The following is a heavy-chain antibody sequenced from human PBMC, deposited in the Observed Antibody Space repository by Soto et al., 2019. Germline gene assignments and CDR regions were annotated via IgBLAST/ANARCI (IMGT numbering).Heavy chain of an antibody. V-gene: IGHV3-21*01. CDR2: ISSSSSYI. CDR1: GFTFSSYS. CDR3: ARDFAYYYDSSGYFPFNI. D-gene: IGHD3-22*01. Sequence: PXVSLRLSCAASGFTFSSYSMNWVRQAPGKGLEWVSSISSSSSYIYYADSVKGRFTISRDNAKNSLYLQMNSLRAEDTAVYYCARDFAYYYDSSGYFPFNIWGQGTMVTVSS. J-gene: IGHJ3*02.